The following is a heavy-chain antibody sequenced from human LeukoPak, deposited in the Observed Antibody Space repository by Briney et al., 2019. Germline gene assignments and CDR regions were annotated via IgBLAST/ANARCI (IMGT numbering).Heavy chain of an antibody. CDR3: AREDSSGYYYVSNWFDP. J-gene: IGHJ5*02. D-gene: IGHD3-22*01. Sequence: GGSLRLSCAASGFTFSSHGMHWVRQAPGKGLEWVAVIWYDGSNKYYADSVKGRFTISRDNSKNTLYLQMNSLRAEDTAVYYCAREDSSGYYYVSNWFDPWGQGTLVTVSS. CDR1: GFTFSSHG. V-gene: IGHV3-33*01. CDR2: IWYDGSNK.